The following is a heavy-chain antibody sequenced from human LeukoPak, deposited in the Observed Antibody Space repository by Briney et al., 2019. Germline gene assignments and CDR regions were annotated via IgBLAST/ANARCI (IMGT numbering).Heavy chain of an antibody. CDR1: GFTFSGYA. V-gene: IGHV3-48*01. J-gene: IGHJ4*02. CDR3: ARDTAGGDY. D-gene: IGHD6-13*01. CDR2: ISSGSSTI. Sequence: PGGSLRLSCAASGFTFSGYALNWVRQAPGKGLEWVSYISSGSSTIYYADSVKGRFTISRDNAKNSLYLQMNSLRAEDTAVYYCARDTAGGDYWGQGTLVTVSS.